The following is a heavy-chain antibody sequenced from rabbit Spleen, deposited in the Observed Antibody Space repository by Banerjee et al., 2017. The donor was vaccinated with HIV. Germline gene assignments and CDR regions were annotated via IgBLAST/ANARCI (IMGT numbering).Heavy chain of an antibody. CDR3: ARSGGVYFYSGFDP. J-gene: IGHJ2*01. CDR2: IDPVFGIT. V-gene: IGHV1S45*01. Sequence: QEHLKESGGGLVQPGGSLKLSCTASGFTLSSYYMNWVRQAPGKGLEWIGYIDPVFGITYYANWAKGRFTISKTSSTTVTLQMTSLTAADTATYFCARSGGVYFYSGFDPWGPGTLVTVS. D-gene: IGHD4-1*01. CDR1: GFTLSSYYM.